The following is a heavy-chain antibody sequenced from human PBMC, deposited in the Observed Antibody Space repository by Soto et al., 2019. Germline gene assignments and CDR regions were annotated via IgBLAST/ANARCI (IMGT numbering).Heavy chain of an antibody. CDR3: AHRRVATAGCFDY. CDR2: IYWDADK. J-gene: IGHJ4*02. V-gene: IGHV2-5*02. CDR1: GFSLSNNGEG. Sequence: QITLKESGPTLVKPTQTLTLTCSFSGFSLSNNGEGVGWIRQPPGKALEWLALIYWDADKRYSPSLKNRVTNTXDXCKNQVVLTMTNMDPVDTATYYCAHRRVATAGCFDYWGQGALVTVSS. D-gene: IGHD6-13*01.